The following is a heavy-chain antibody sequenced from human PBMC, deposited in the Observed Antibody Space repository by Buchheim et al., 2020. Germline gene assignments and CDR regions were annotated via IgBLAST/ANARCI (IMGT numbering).Heavy chain of an antibody. CDR2: IKQDGSEK. Sequence: EVQLVESGGGLVQPGGSLRLSCAASGFTFSSYWMSWVRQAPGKGLEWVANIKQDGSEKYYVDSVKGRFTISSDNAKNYLYLQMKSLRAEDTAVYYFAKDSTVVTFNYWGREP. CDR1: GFTFSSYW. D-gene: IGHD4-23*01. J-gene: IGHJ4*02. V-gene: IGHV3-7*01. CDR3: AKDSTVVTFNY.